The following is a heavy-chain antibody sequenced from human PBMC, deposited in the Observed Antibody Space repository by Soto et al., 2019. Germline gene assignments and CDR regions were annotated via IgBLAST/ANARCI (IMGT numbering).Heavy chain of an antibody. CDR1: GYTFTSYG. J-gene: IGHJ4*02. Sequence: ASVKVSCKASGYTFTSYGISWVRQAPGQGLEWMGWISAYNGNTNYAQKLQGRVTMTTDTSTSTAYMELRSLRSDDTAVYYCAREFPRDYDFWSGSLDYWGQGTLVTVS. CDR3: AREFPRDYDFWSGSLDY. D-gene: IGHD3-3*01. V-gene: IGHV1-18*01. CDR2: ISAYNGNT.